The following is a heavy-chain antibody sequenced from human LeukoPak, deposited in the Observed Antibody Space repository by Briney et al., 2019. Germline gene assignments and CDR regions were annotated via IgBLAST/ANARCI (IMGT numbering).Heavy chain of an antibody. J-gene: IGHJ4*02. Sequence: SVKVSCKDSGNTFTSFGISWVRQAPGQGLEWMGGIIPIFGTANYAQKFQGRVTITADKSTSTAYMELSSLRAEDTAVYYCAKDPSYGDYFWGYWGQGTLVTVSS. CDR3: AKDPSYGDYFWGY. V-gene: IGHV1-69*06. CDR2: IIPIFGTA. CDR1: GNTFTSFG. D-gene: IGHD4-17*01.